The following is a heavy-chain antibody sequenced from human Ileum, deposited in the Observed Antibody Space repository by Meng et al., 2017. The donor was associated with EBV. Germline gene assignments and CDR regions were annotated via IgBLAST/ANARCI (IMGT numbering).Heavy chain of an antibody. J-gene: IGHJ4*02. CDR3: ARSSPIVRGLDY. V-gene: IGHV4-4*01. CDR2: VYHDGAT. CDR1: GDSVSGSDW. D-gene: IGHD3-10*01. Sequence: QVLVEAADPGPVTPAGTLSLTGAVSGDSVSGSDWWSWVRQPPGKGLEWIGEVYHDGATNYHPSLKSRVTISLDKSKNEVNLHLNSLTAADTAVYFCARSSPIVRGLDYWGQGTLVTVSS.